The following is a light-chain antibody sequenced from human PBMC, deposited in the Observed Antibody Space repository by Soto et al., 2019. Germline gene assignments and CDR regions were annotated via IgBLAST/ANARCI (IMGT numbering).Light chain of an antibody. CDR2: AAS. V-gene: IGKV1-39*01. CDR3: PQSYSTLYT. CDR1: QSISSY. Sequence: DIQMTQSPSSLSASVGDRVTITCRASQSISSYLNWYQQKPGKAPKLLICAASSLQSGVPSTFSGSRSATYFTLTISSLQPEDFATYYCPQSYSTLYTFGQGTKLEIK. J-gene: IGKJ2*01.